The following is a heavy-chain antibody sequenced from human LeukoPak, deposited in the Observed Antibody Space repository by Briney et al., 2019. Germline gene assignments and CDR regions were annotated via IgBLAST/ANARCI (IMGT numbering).Heavy chain of an antibody. J-gene: IGHJ4*02. CDR1: GGSISSSSYY. CDR3: ASATYYDSSGYYW. Sequence: SETLSLTCTVSGGSISSSSYYWGWIRQPPGKGLEWIGDIYYSGSTYYNPSLKSRVTISVDTSKNQFSLKLSSVTAADTAVYYCASATYYDSSGYYWWGQGTLVTVSS. D-gene: IGHD3-22*01. CDR2: IYYSGST. V-gene: IGHV4-39*01.